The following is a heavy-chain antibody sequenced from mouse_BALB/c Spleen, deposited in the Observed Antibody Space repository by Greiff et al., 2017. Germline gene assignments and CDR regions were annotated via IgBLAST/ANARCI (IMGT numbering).Heavy chain of an antibody. Sequence: EVKLVESGGGLVQPKGSLKLSCAASGFTFNTYAMNWVRQAPGKGLEWVARIRSKSNNYATYYADSVKDRFTISRDDSQSMLYLQMNNLKTEDTAMYYCVRTGYGPAYWGQGTLVTVSA. CDR1: GFTFNTYA. CDR3: VRTGYGPAY. J-gene: IGHJ3*01. CDR2: IRSKSNNYAT. V-gene: IGHV10-1*02. D-gene: IGHD2-10*02.